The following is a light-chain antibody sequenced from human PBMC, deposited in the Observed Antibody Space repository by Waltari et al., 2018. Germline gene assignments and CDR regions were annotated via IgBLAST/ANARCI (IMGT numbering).Light chain of an antibody. CDR2: EVS. J-gene: IGLJ1*01. V-gene: IGLV2-14*01. CDR1: SSDIGNYNY. CDR3: SSYTNRATLRV. Sequence: QSALAQPASVSGSPGQSIAISCTGTSSDIGNYNYVPWYQQHPGKAPKLILYEVSDRPSGVSRRFSGSKSGNKATLTISGLQADDEADYYCSSYTNRATLRVFGTGTKVTVL.